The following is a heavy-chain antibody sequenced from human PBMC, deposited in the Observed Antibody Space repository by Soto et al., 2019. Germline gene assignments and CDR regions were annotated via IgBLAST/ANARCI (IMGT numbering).Heavy chain of an antibody. D-gene: IGHD3-10*02. Sequence: ASVKVSCKASGDTFSSYAISWVRQAPGKGLEWMGKIIPTFGRTNYAQKFQGRLTISADDSTSTAYMELTILESDDTAVYYCARDPLSSFAMDVWGQGTTVTVSS. CDR3: ARDPLSSFAMDV. CDR2: IIPTFGRT. V-gene: IGHV1-69*13. J-gene: IGHJ6*02. CDR1: GDTFSSYA.